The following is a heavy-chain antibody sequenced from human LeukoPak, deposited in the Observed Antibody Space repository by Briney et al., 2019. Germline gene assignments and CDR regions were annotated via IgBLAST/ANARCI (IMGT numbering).Heavy chain of an antibody. CDR1: GYTLTELS. CDR3: AREAKDYYDSSGYYYVFDY. J-gene: IGHJ4*02. D-gene: IGHD3-22*01. Sequence: GASVKVSCKVSGYTLTELSMHWVRQAPGKGLEWMGGFDPEDGETIYAQKLQGRVTMTTDTSTSTAYMELRSLRSDDTAVYYCAREAKDYYDSSGYYYVFDYWGQGTLVTVSS. CDR2: FDPEDGET. V-gene: IGHV1-24*01.